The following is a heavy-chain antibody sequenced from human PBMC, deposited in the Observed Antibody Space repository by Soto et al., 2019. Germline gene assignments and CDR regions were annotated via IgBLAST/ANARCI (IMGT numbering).Heavy chain of an antibody. CDR1: GGSFSGYY. Sequence: SETLSLTCAVYGGSFSGYYWSWMRQPPGKGLECMGYVYYSGSTNYNPSLKSRVTISVDTSKNQISLRLKSVTAADTAVHYCARAATSGIHYFDCWGQGSLITVSS. D-gene: IGHD6-13*01. CDR2: VYYSGST. V-gene: IGHV4-34*11. J-gene: IGHJ4*02. CDR3: ARAATSGIHYFDC.